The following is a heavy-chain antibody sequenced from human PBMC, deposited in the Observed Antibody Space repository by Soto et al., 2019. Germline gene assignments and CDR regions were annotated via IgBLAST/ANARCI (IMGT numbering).Heavy chain of an antibody. CDR2: IYYSGST. CDR1: GGSISSSSYY. D-gene: IGHD4-17*01. CDR3: ASLICGDLDY. J-gene: IGHJ4*02. V-gene: IGHV4-39*01. Sequence: QLQLQESGPGLVKPSETLSLTCTVSGGSISSSSYYWGWIRQPPGKGLEWIGSIYYSGSTYYNPSLKSRVTVSVDTSKNQFSLKLSSVTAADTAVYYCASLICGDLDYWGQGTLVTVSS.